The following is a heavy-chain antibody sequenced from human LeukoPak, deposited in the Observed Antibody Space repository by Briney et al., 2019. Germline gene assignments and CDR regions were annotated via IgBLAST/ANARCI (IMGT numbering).Heavy chain of an antibody. CDR2: ISADKGTT. CDR3: ARDLSGRRRFPTNFDY. CDR1: GYSFTSYG. J-gene: IGHJ4*02. V-gene: IGHV1-18*01. Sequence: ASLKVSCKASGYSFTSYGISWVRQAPGQGLEWMGWISADKGTTNYPHKLQRRITITTATSTSTAYIALRILRSDDTAVYYCARDLSGRRRFPTNFDYWGQGTLVTVSS. D-gene: IGHD5-12*01.